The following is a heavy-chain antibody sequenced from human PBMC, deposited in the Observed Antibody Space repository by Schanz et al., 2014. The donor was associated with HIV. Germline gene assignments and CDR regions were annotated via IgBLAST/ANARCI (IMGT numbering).Heavy chain of an antibody. V-gene: IGHV1-69*13. CDR1: GGTFNSYA. CDR2: ITPIFDTA. CDR3: ARYLGGDDGDFYFDY. J-gene: IGHJ4*02. Sequence: QVQLMQSGAELKKPGASVRVSCKASGGTFNSYAISWVRQAPGQGLEWMGGITPIFDTANYAQKFQGRVTITADEATSTAYMELSSLRSEDTAVYYCARYLGGDDGDFYFDYWGQGTLVTVSS. D-gene: IGHD4-17*01.